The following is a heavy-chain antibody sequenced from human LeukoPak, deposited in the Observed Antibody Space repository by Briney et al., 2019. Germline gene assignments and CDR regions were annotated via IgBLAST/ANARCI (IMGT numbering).Heavy chain of an antibody. CDR3: ARYIYTTSSGRWFDP. CDR1: GFTFSSYA. D-gene: IGHD6-6*01. CDR2: ISGSGGST. V-gene: IGHV3-23*01. J-gene: IGHJ5*02. Sequence: GGSLRLSCAASGFTFSSYAMSWVRHAPGKGLEWVSAISGSGGSTYYADSVKGRFTISRDNSKNTVYLQMNSLRAEDTAIHYCARYIYTTSSGRWFDPWGQGTLVTVSS.